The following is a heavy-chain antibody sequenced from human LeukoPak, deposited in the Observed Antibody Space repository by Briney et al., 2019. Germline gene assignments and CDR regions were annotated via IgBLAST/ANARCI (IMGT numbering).Heavy chain of an antibody. CDR2: ISAYNGNT. J-gene: IGHJ4*02. CDR1: GYTFTSYG. D-gene: IGHD2-15*01. V-gene: IGHV1-18*01. CDR3: ARDLVVAAHNPGHGY. Sequence: ASVKVSCKASGYTFTSYGISWVRQAPGQGLEWMGWISAYNGNTNYAQKLQGRVTMTTDTSTSTAYMELRSLRSDDTAVYYCARDLVVAAHNPGHGYWGQGTLVTVSS.